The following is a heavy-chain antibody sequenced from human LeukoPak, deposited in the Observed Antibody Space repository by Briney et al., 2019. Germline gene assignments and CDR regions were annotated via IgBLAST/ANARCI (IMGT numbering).Heavy chain of an antibody. V-gene: IGHV4-59*08. J-gene: IGHJ4*02. CDR3: ARGGDINVAGIIDS. D-gene: IGHD6-19*01. CDR1: GATVSDFY. CDR2: MFYNGRT. Sequence: PSETLSPTCNVSGATVSDFYWTWIRQPPGKGLEWIGYMFYNGRTNYNPSLESRATISVDTSKNQFSLKLTSVTAPDTALYYCARGGDINVAGIIDSWGQGTRVIVSS.